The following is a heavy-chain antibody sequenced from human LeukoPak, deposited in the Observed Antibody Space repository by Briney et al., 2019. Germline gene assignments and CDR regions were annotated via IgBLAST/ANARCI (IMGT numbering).Heavy chain of an antibody. V-gene: IGHV1-69*04. D-gene: IGHD3-10*01. CDR1: GGTFSSYA. CDR3: ARVRVRGVRNWFDP. CDR2: IIPILGIA. J-gene: IGHJ5*02. Sequence: SVKVSCKASGGTFSSYAISWVRQAPGQGLEWMGRIIPILGIANYAQKFQGRVTITADKSTSTAYMELSSLRSEDTAVYYCARVRVRGVRNWFDPWGQGTLVTVSS.